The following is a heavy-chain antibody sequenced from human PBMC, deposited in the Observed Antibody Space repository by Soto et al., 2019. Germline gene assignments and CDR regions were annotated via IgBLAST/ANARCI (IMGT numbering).Heavy chain of an antibody. CDR2: VFHTGTT. D-gene: IGHD6-19*01. Sequence: QVQLQESGPGLVKPSGTLSLTCAVSGDSVSSPYYWCWVRQPPGKGLEWIGEVFHTGTTSYNPSLRSRVTISMDKSINTFSLDLSSVTAADTAVYYCARSAGWYAVHSWGPGTLVIVSS. CDR1: GDSVSSPYY. J-gene: IGHJ4*02. CDR3: ARSAGWYAVHS. V-gene: IGHV4-4*02.